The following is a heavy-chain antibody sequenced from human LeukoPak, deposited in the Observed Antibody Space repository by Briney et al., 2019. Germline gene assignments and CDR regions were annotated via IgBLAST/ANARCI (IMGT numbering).Heavy chain of an antibody. V-gene: IGHV4-34*01. CDR2: INHSGST. J-gene: IGHJ4*02. Sequence: AETLSLTCAVYGGSFSGYYWSWIRQPPGKGLEWIGEINHSGSTNYNPSLKSRVTISVDTSKNQFSLKLSSVTAADTAVYYCARSYYYGSGSYPFDYWGQGTLVTVSS. D-gene: IGHD3-10*01. CDR3: ARSYYYGSGSYPFDY. CDR1: GGSFSGYY.